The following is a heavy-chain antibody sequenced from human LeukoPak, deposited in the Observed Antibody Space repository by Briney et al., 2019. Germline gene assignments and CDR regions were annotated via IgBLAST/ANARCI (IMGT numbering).Heavy chain of an antibody. CDR1: GFTFSSYA. J-gene: IGHJ4*02. D-gene: IGHD3-10*01. Sequence: GGSLRLSCAASGFTFSSYAMHWVRQAPGKGLEWVANIKQDGSEKYYVDSVKGRFTISRDNAKNSLYLQMNSLRAEDTAVYYCARDFGYWGQGTLVTVSS. CDR2: IKQDGSEK. CDR3: ARDFGY. V-gene: IGHV3-7*01.